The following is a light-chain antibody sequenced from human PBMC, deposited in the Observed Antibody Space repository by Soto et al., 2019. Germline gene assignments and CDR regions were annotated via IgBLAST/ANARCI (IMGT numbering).Light chain of an antibody. CDR3: CSYAGSSTGVV. V-gene: IGLV2-23*01. J-gene: IGLJ2*01. CDR2: EGS. CDR1: SSDVGSYNL. Sequence: QSALTQPASVSGSPGQSITISCTGTSSDVGSYNLVSWYQHHPAKAPKLMIYEGSKRPSGVSNRFSGSKSGNTASLTISGLQAEDEADYYCCSYAGSSTGVVFGGGTKLTVL.